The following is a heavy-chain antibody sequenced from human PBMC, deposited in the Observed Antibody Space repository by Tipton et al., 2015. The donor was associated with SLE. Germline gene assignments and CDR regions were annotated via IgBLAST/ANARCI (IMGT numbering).Heavy chain of an antibody. CDR1: GFTFSSYS. CDR3: AREPTTFRFLEWLLFYFDY. D-gene: IGHD3-3*01. V-gene: IGHV3-48*01. J-gene: IGHJ4*02. Sequence: SLRLSCAASGFTFSSYSMTWVRQAPGKGLEWVAYISSSSSTIYYADSVKGRFTISRDNSKNTLYLQINSLRTEDTAVYYCAREPTTFRFLEWLLFYFDYWGQGTLVTVSS. CDR2: ISSSSSTI.